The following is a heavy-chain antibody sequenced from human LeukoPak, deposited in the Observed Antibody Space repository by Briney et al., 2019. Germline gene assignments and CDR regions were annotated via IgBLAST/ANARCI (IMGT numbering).Heavy chain of an antibody. J-gene: IGHJ4*02. D-gene: IGHD4-23*01. CDR1: GGTFSGYA. Sequence: SVKVSCKASGGTFSGYAISWVRQAPGQGLEWMGGIIPIFGTANYAQKFQGRVTITADESTSAAYMELSSLRSEDTAVYYRARVLYGGSYYFDYWGQGTLVTVSS. V-gene: IGHV1-69*13. CDR3: ARVLYGGSYYFDY. CDR2: IIPIFGTA.